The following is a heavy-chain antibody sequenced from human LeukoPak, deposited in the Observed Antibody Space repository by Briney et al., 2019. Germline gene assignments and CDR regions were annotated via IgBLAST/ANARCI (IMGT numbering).Heavy chain of an antibody. V-gene: IGHV1-18*01. CDR1: GYTFTSYG. D-gene: IGHD3-9*01. Sequence: ASVKVSCKASGYTFTSYGISWVRQAAGQGLEWMGWISDYNGNTNYAQKLQGRVTMTTDTSTSTAYMELSSLRSDDTAVYYCARQYLTGYYPYYYYYGMDVWGQGTTVTVSS. CDR3: ARQYLTGYYPYYYYYGMDV. CDR2: ISDYNGNT. J-gene: IGHJ6*02.